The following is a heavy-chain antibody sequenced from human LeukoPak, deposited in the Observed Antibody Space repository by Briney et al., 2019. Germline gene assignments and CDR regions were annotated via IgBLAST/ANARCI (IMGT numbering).Heavy chain of an antibody. Sequence: SETLSLTCTVSGGSISSSSYYWGWIRQPPGRGLEWIGSIYYSGSTYYNPSLKSRVTISVDTSKNQFSLKLSSVTAADTAVYYCARLKRDGYGLGTDYWGQGTLVTVPS. J-gene: IGHJ4*02. D-gene: IGHD5-24*01. V-gene: IGHV4-39*01. CDR3: ARLKRDGYGLGTDY. CDR2: IYYSGST. CDR1: GGSISSSSYY.